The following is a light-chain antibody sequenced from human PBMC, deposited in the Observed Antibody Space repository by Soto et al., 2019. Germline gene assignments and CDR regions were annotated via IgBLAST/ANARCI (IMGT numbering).Light chain of an antibody. CDR1: SSNIGAGYD. CDR2: GNS. Sequence: QSVLTQPPSVSGAPGQRVTISCTGSSSNIGAGYDVHWYQQLPGTAPKLLIYGNSNRPSGVPDRFSGSKSGTSASLAITGLQPEDEADCYCQSYDSSLSGVVFGGGSKVTVL. V-gene: IGLV1-40*01. J-gene: IGLJ2*01. CDR3: QSYDSSLSGVV.